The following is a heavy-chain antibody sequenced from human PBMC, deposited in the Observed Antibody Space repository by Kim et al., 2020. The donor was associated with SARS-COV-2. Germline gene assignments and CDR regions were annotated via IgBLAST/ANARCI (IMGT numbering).Heavy chain of an antibody. CDR2: ISSSSSYI. V-gene: IGHV3-21*01. D-gene: IGHD1-7*01. CDR1: GFTFSSYS. Sequence: GGSLRLSCAASGFTFSSYSMNWVRQAPGKGLEWVSSISSSSSYIYYADSVKGRFTISRDNAKNSLYLQMNSLRAEDTAVYYCARGSRNYLYYYGMDVWGQGTTVTVSS. CDR3: ARGSRNYLYYYGMDV. J-gene: IGHJ6*02.